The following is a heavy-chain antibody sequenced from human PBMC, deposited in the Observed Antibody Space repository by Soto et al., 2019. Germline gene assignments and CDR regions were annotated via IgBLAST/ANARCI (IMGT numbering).Heavy chain of an antibody. CDR2: ISAYNGNT. D-gene: IGHD3-22*01. V-gene: IGHV1-18*01. CDR1: GYTFTTYG. CDR3: ARGGGNDISGYYFVY. Sequence: ASVKVSCKASGYTFTTYGINWVRQAPGQGLEWMGRISAYNGNTNYAQKLQGRVTMTTETSTSTAYMELRSLRSDDTAVYYCARGGGNDISGYYFVYWGQGTLVTVSS. J-gene: IGHJ4*02.